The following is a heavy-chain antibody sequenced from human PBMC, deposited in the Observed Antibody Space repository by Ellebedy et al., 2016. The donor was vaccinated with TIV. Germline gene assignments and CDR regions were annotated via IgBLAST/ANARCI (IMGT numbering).Heavy chain of an antibody. D-gene: IGHD5-18*01. CDR2: IHSTSTYI. CDR3: ARASTTSYGCFDK. Sequence: GESLKISCAASGFTLSSYSMNLVRQAPGKGPEWVSSIHSTSTYIYYADSVKGRFTISRDNAKNSLYLQMNSLRADDTAVYYCARASTTSYGCFDKWGQGTLVTVSS. V-gene: IGHV3-21*01. CDR1: GFTLSSYS. J-gene: IGHJ4*02.